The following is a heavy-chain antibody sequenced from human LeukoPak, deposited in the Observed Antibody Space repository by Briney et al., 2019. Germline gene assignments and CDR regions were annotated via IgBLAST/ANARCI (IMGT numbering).Heavy chain of an antibody. D-gene: IGHD3-22*01. CDR1: GDSVSSNSAA. CDR2: TYYRSKWYN. Sequence: SQTLSLTCAISGDSVSSNSAAWNWIRQSPSRGLEWLGRTYYRSKWYNDYAVSVKSRITINPDTSKNQFSLQLDSVTPEDTAVYYCAKAITMIANNWFDPWGQGTLVTVSS. J-gene: IGHJ5*02. V-gene: IGHV6-1*01. CDR3: AKAITMIANNWFDP.